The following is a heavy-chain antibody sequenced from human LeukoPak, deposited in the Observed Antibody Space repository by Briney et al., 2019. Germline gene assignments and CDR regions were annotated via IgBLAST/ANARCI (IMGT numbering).Heavy chain of an antibody. V-gene: IGHV4-39*07. CDR3: ARDAYNYGGRTHPYYFDY. J-gene: IGHJ4*02. Sequence: SETLSLTCTVSGDSLRSTTYYWGWIRQPPGKGLEWIGSVYYSGSTYYNPSLKSRVTISVDTSKNQFSLNLSSVTAADTAVCYCARDAYNYGGRTHPYYFDYWAQGTLVTVSS. D-gene: IGHD5-18*01. CDR1: GDSLRSTTYY. CDR2: VYYSGST.